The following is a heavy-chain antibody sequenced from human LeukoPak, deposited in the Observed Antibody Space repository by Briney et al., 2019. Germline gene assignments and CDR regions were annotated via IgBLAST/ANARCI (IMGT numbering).Heavy chain of an antibody. Sequence: GGSLRLSCAASGFTFSSYWMHWVRQAPGKGLVWVSRINKDGSSTTYADPVKGRFTISRDNAENTLYLQLSSLRGEDTAVYYCARPKDSGDSVVAFDSWGQGTLVTVSS. CDR3: ARPKDSGDSVVAFDS. J-gene: IGHJ4*02. CDR2: INKDGSST. CDR1: GFTFSSYW. V-gene: IGHV3-74*01. D-gene: IGHD4-17*01.